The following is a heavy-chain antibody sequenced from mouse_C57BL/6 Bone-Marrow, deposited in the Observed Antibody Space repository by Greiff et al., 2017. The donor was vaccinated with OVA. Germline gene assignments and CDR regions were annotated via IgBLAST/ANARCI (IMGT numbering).Heavy chain of an antibody. CDR1: GFNIKDDY. CDR2: IDPENGDT. Sequence: VQLQQSGAELVRPGALVKLSCTASGFNIKDDYMHWVKQRPEQGLEWIGWIDPENGDTEYASKFQGKATITADTSSNTAYLQLSSLTSEDTAVYYCTTDDYVSFAYWGQGTLVTVSA. CDR3: TTDDYVSFAY. J-gene: IGHJ3*01. D-gene: IGHD2-4*01. V-gene: IGHV14-4*01.